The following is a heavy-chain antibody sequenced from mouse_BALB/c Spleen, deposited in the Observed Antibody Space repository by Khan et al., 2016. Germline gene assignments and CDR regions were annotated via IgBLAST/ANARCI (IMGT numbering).Heavy chain of an antibody. CDR3: ARKSTARAMDF. J-gene: IGHJ4*01. D-gene: IGHD1-2*01. V-gene: IGHV9-3*02. CDR1: GYTFTNYG. CDR2: INTNTGEP. Sequence: QIQLVQSGPEMKKPGETVKISCKASGYTFTNYGMNWVKQVPGKDLKWMGWINTNTGEPTYAEEFKGRFAFSLETSASTDYLQFNNLKNEDTATYFGARKSTARAMDFWGQGTSVTVSS.